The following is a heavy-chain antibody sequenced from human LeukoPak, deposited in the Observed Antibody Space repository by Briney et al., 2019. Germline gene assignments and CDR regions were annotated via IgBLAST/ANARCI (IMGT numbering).Heavy chain of an antibody. CDR2: ISYDGSNK. CDR3: AKDSYYYDSSGYYRN. CDR1: GFTFSSYG. J-gene: IGHJ4*02. Sequence: GGSLRLSCAASGFTFSSYGMHWVRQAPGKGLEWVAVISYDGSNKYYADSVKGRFTISRDNSKNTLYLQMNSLRAEDTAVYYCAKDSYYYDSSGYYRNWGQGTLVTVSS. D-gene: IGHD3-22*01. V-gene: IGHV3-30*18.